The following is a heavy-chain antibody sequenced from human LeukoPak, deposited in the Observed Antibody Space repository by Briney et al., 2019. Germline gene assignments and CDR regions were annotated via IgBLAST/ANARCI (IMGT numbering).Heavy chain of an antibody. J-gene: IGHJ4*02. CDR1: GYTFTGYY. CDR2: INPNSGGT. CDR3: AREDEGSPFATLDY. D-gene: IGHD1-26*01. V-gene: IGHV1-2*02. Sequence: ASVKVSCKASGYTFTGYYMHGVRQAPGQGLEWMGWINPNSGGTNYAQKFQGRVTMTRDTSISTAYMELSRLGSDDTAVYYCAREDEGSPFATLDYWGQGTLVTVSS.